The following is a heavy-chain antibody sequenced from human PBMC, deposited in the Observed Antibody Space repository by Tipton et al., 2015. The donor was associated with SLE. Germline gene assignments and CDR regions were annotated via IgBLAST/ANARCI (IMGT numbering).Heavy chain of an antibody. J-gene: IGHJ4*02. D-gene: IGHD6-6*01. CDR1: GFTFSSYS. CDR3: ARGVEYSSSSDGYYFDY. Sequence: SLRLSCAASGFTFSSYSMSWVRQAPGKGLEWVSVIYSGGSTYYADSVKGRFTISRHNSKNTLYLQMNSLRAEDTAVYYCARGVEYSSSSDGYYFDYWGQGTLVTVSS. CDR2: IYSGGST. V-gene: IGHV3-53*04.